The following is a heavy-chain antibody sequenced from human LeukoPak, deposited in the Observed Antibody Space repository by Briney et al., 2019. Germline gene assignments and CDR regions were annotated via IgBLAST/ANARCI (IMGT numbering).Heavy chain of an antibody. CDR3: ARESYCSGGSCYYGYFDY. D-gene: IGHD2-15*01. Sequence: PGGSLRLSCAASGFTFSIYWVHWVRQAPGKGLVWVSSINSDGSSTSYADSVKGRFTISRDNAKNTLYLQMNSLRAEDTAVYYCARESYCSGGSCYYGYFDYWGQGTLVTVSS. J-gene: IGHJ4*02. CDR1: GFTFSIYW. CDR2: INSDGSST. V-gene: IGHV3-74*01.